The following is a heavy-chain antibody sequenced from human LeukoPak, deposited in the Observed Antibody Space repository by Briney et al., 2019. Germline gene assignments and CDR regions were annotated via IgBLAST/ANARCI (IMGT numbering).Heavy chain of an antibody. D-gene: IGHD6-6*01. CDR2: IKQDGSEK. V-gene: IGHV3-7*01. CDR1: GFTFRSYW. CDR3: AGYSRSSGWFDP. J-gene: IGHJ5*02. Sequence: GGSLRLPCATSGFTFRSYWMSWVRQAPGKGLEWVANIKQDGSEKDYVDSVKGRFTISRDNAKNSLYLQMNSLRAEDTAVYYCAGYSRSSGWFDPWGQGTLVTVSS.